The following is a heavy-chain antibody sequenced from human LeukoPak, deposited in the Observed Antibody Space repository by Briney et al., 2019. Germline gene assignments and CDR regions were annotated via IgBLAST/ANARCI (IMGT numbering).Heavy chain of an antibody. CDR2: INAGNGNT. CDR3: ARGGTTGYYYYMDV. D-gene: IGHD4-11*01. V-gene: IGHV1-3*01. Sequence: ASVKVSCKASGYTFTSYAMHWVRQAPGQRLEWMGWINAGNGNTKYSQEFQGRVTITRDTSASTAYMELRSLRSDDTAVYYCARGGTTGYYYYMDVWGKGTTVTVSS. J-gene: IGHJ6*03. CDR1: GYTFTSYA.